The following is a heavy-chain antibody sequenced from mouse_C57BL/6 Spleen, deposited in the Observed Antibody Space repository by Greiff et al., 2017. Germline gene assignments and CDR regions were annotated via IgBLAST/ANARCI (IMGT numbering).Heavy chain of an antibody. CDR2: IYPGDGDT. J-gene: IGHJ3*01. V-gene: IGHV1-82*01. CDR1: GYAFSSSW. D-gene: IGHD3-2*02. CDR3: ARGGTDSSGSPFAY. Sequence: VQLQQSGPELVKPGASVKISCKASGYAFSSSWMNWVKQRPGKGLEWIGRIYPGDGDTNYNGKFKGKATLTADKSSSTAYMQLSSLTSEDSAVYFCARGGTDSSGSPFAYWGQGTLVTVSA.